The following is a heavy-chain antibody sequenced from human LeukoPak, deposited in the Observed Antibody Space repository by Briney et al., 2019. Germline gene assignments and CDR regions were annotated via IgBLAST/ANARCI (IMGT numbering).Heavy chain of an antibody. V-gene: IGHV4-34*01. J-gene: IGHJ4*02. CDR2: INHSGST. D-gene: IGHD1-26*01. CDR3: ARARSGKWGFDY. Sequence: SETLSLTCAVYGGSFSGYYWSWIRQPPGRGLEWIGEINHSGSTNYNPSLKSRVTISVDTSKNQFSLKLSSVTAADTAVYYCARARSGKWGFDYWGQGTLVTVSS. CDR1: GGSFSGYY.